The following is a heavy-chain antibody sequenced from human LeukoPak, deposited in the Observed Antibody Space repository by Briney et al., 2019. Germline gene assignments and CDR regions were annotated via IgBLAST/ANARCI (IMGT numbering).Heavy chain of an antibody. CDR1: GFTFSDYY. V-gene: IGHV3-11*01. CDR2: ISSSGSTI. Sequence: AGGSLRLSCAASGFTFSDYYMSWIRQAPGEGLEWVSYISSSGSTIYYADSVKGRFTISRDNSKNTLYLQMNSLRAEDTAVCYCARDLGGNYYDSSGSFGYWGQGTLVTVSS. J-gene: IGHJ4*02. CDR3: ARDLGGNYYDSSGSFGY. D-gene: IGHD3-22*01.